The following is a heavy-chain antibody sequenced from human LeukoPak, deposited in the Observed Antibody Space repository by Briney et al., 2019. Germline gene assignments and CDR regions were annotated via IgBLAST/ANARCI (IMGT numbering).Heavy chain of an antibody. CDR3: ARGEVYFDPYFDY. J-gene: IGHJ4*02. D-gene: IGHD3-10*01. CDR2: IYPVDSDI. Sequence: GESLKISCKGSGYSFTSYWIGWVRQMPGKGLECMGIIYPVDSDIRYSPSFQGQVTISADKSISTAYLQWSSLKASDTAMYYCARGEVYFDPYFDYWGQGTLVTVSS. CDR1: GYSFTSYW. V-gene: IGHV5-51*01.